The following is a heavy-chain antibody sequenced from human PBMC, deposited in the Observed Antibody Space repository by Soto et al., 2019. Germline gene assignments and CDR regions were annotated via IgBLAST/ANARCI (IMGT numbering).Heavy chain of an antibody. D-gene: IGHD3-10*01. CDR3: ARVITILRGRVDI. J-gene: IGHJ6*03. V-gene: IGHV4-30-4*06. Sequence: YLGCWIRLHKEKVLEWIGYIYYSGSTYYNPSLKSRVTISVDPSKNQFSLKLSSVTAADTVGGYCARVITILRGRVDICCKGTTV. CDR1: YL. CDR2: IYYSGST.